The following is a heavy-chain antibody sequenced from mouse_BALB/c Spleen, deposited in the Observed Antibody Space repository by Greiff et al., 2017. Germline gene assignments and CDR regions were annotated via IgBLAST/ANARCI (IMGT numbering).Heavy chain of an antibody. CDR2: ISSGGGST. J-gene: IGHJ1*01. V-gene: IGHV5-12-1*01. CDR1: GFAFSSYD. CDR3: ARDNSLRSFDV. Sequence: EVMLVESGGGLVKPGGSLKLSCAASGFAFSSYDMSWVRQTPEKRLEWVAYISSGGGSTYYPDTVKGRFTISRDNAKNTLYLQMSSLTSEDTAMYYCARDNSLRSFDVWGAGTTVTVSS.